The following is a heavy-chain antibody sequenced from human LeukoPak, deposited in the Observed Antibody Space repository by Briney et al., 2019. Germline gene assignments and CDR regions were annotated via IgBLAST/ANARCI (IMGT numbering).Heavy chain of an antibody. CDR2: ISSSGSTI. D-gene: IGHD1-7*01. J-gene: IGHJ6*02. CDR3: ARDGRITGTLYLYYYYGMDV. CDR1: GFTFSDYY. V-gene: IGHV3-11*01. Sequence: KPGGSLRLSCAASGFTFSDYYMSWIRQAPGKGLEWVSYISSSGSTIYYADSVKGRFTISRDNAKNSLYLQMNSLRAEDTAVYYCARDGRITGTLYLYYYYGMDVWGQGTTVTVSS.